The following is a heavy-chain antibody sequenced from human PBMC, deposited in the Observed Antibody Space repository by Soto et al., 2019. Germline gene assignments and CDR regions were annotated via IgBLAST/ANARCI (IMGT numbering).Heavy chain of an antibody. CDR1: GFTFSSYW. CDR3: ATHYDFWSGYPDAFDI. D-gene: IGHD3-3*01. V-gene: IGHV3-7*01. CDR2: IKQDGSEK. J-gene: IGHJ3*02. Sequence: GGSLRLSCAASGFTFSSYWMSWVRQAPGKGLEWVANIKQDGSEKYYVDSVKGRFTISRDNAKNSLYLQMNSLRAEDTAAYYCATHYDFWSGYPDAFDIRGKGTMVTVSS.